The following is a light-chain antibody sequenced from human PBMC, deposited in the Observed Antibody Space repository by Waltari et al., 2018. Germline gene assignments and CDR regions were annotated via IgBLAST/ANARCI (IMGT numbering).Light chain of an antibody. CDR2: DVT. CDR1: SSDVGRYDL. V-gene: IGLV2-14*02. Sequence: QSALTQPASVSGSPGQSITISCTGTSSDVGRYDLVSWYQQHPGKAPKLMIYDVTKRPSGFSSRFSASKSGNTASLTSSGLQSEDEADYFCSSYRSSTTPIPVFGGGTKLTVL. CDR3: SSYRSSTTPIPV. J-gene: IGLJ2*01.